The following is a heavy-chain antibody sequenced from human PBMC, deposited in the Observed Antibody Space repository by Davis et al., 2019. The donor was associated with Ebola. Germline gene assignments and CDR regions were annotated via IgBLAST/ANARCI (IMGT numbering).Heavy chain of an antibody. D-gene: IGHD3-10*01. J-gene: IGHJ6*02. CDR1: GGTFSSYA. CDR3: ASGGGTMVQGVIINYGMDV. Sequence: SVKVSCKASGGTFSSYAISWVRQAPGQGLEWMGGIIPIFGTANYAQKFQGRVTMTRDTSTSTVYMELSSLRSEDTAVYYCASGGGTMVQGVIINYGMDVWGQGTTVTVSS. V-gene: IGHV1-69*05. CDR2: IIPIFGTA.